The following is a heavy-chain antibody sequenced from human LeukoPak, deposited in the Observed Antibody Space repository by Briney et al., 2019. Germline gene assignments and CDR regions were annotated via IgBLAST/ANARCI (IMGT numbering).Heavy chain of an antibody. Sequence: SETLSLTCAVYGGSFSSYYWSWIRQPPGKGLEWIGSIYYSGSTYYNPSLKSRVTISVDTSKNQFSLKLSSVTAADTAVYYCASRYCSGGSCPFDYWGQGTLVTVSS. CDR1: GGSFSSYY. J-gene: IGHJ4*02. CDR3: ASRYCSGGSCPFDY. D-gene: IGHD2-15*01. CDR2: IYYSGST. V-gene: IGHV4-39*01.